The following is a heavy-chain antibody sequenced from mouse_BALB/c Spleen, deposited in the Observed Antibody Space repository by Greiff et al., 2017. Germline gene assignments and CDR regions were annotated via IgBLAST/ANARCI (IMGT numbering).Heavy chain of an antibody. V-gene: IGHV1-82*01. J-gene: IGHJ4*01. Sequence: QVQLQQSGPELVKPGASVKISCKASGYAFSSSWMNWVKQRPGQGLEWIGRIYPGDGDTNYNGKFKGKATLTADKSSSTAYMQLSSLTSVDSAVYFCARSPSYDPSYAMDYWGQGTSVTVSA. CDR1: GYAFSSSW. CDR3: ARSPSYDPSYAMDY. CDR2: IYPGDGDT. D-gene: IGHD2-3*01.